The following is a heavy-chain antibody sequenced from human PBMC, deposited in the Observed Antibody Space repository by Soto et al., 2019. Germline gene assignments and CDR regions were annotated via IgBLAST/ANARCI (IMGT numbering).Heavy chain of an antibody. CDR2: ISSSSSYI. CDR1: GFTFSSYE. Sequence: EVQLVESGGGLVQPGGSLRLSCAASGFTFSSYEMNWVRQAPGKGLEWVSYISSSSSYIYYADSVKGRFTISRDNAKNSLYLQMNSLRAEDTAVYYCARDLYDFWSGYQNWFDPWGQGTLVTVSS. V-gene: IGHV3-48*03. CDR3: ARDLYDFWSGYQNWFDP. D-gene: IGHD3-3*01. J-gene: IGHJ5*02.